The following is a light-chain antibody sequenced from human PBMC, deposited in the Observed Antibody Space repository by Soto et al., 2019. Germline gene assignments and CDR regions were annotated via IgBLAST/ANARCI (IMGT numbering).Light chain of an antibody. Sequence: QLVLTQSPSASASLGASVKLTCTLSSGHSDFAIAWHQQQSEKGPRYLMKLNSDGSHTKGDGIPDRFSGSSSGAERYLIISSLQSEDEADYYCQSWDTALPVTFGGGTKVTVL. V-gene: IGLV4-69*02. CDR2: LNSDGSH. CDR3: QSWDTALPVT. CDR1: SGHSDFA. J-gene: IGLJ2*01.